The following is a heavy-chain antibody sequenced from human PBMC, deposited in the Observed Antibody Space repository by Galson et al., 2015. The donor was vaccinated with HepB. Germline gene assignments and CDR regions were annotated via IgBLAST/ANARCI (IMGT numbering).Heavy chain of an antibody. V-gene: IGHV3-23*01. D-gene: IGHD1-1*01. Sequence: SLRLSCAVSGFSFSSYVMSWVRQAPGRGLEWVSAVTISSDSRYYADSVQGRFTISRDNSKSTLYLQMNSLRAEDTAMYYCAKGSSSTRPYYFDYWGQGTLVTVSS. J-gene: IGHJ4*02. CDR1: GFSFSSYV. CDR3: AKGSSSTRPYYFDY. CDR2: VTISSDSR.